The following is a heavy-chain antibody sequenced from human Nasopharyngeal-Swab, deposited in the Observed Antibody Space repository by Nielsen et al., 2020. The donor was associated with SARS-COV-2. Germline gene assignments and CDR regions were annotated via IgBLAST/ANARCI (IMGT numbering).Heavy chain of an antibody. V-gene: IGHV3-23*01. Sequence: GESLKISCAASGFTFSSYAMSWVRQAPGKGLEWVSAISGSGGSTFYADSVKGRFTISRDRSKNTLFLQMNSLRVDDTAVYYCVKDGYCTNGVCGFDAFDIWGRGTMVTVSS. CDR2: ISGSGGST. J-gene: IGHJ3*02. CDR3: VKDGYCTNGVCGFDAFDI. CDR1: GFTFSSYA. D-gene: IGHD2-8*01.